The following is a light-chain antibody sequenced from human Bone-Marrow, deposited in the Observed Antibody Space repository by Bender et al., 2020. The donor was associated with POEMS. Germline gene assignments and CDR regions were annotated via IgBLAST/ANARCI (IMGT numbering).Light chain of an antibody. Sequence: QSTLTQPSSVSGAPGQRVTISCTGTNSNLGAGYDVHWYKQVPGTAPKILLYGANRRPSGVPDRFSGSKSGTSASLAISGLQSEDEADYYCAAWEDSLNGWVFGGGTKLTVL. J-gene: IGLJ3*02. CDR2: GAN. CDR3: AAWEDSLNGWV. CDR1: NSNLGAGYD. V-gene: IGLV1-50*01.